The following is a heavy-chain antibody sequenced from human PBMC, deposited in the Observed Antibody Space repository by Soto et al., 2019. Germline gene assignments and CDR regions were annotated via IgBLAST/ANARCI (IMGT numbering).Heavy chain of an antibody. CDR2: INSDGSST. CDR3: ATSSQERYCSSTSCYAYYYYGMDV. Sequence: GGSLRLSCAASGFTFSSYWMHWVRQAPGKGLVWVSRINSDGSSTSYADSVKGRFTISRDNAKNTLYLQMNSLRAEDTAVYYCATSSQERYCSSTSCYAYYYYGMDVWGQGTTVTVSS. J-gene: IGHJ6*02. D-gene: IGHD2-2*01. V-gene: IGHV3-74*01. CDR1: GFTFSSYW.